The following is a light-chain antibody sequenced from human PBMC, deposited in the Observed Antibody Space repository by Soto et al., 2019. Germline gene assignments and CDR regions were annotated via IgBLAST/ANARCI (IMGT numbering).Light chain of an antibody. J-gene: IGKJ2*01. CDR1: QTIIFY. CDR2: AAS. Sequence: DIQMTQSPSSLSASVGDRVTITCRASQTIIFYLNWYQQKPGQAPKRLIYAASNLQSGAPSRFSGSGSGTEFTRTISSLQPEDFATYFCQQSYTTPVYTFGQGTKLEIK. V-gene: IGKV1-39*01. CDR3: QQSYTTPVYT.